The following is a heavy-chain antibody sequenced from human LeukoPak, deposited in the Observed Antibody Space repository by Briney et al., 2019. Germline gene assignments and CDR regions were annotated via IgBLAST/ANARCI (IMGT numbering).Heavy chain of an antibody. Sequence: ASVKVSCKASGYTFTSYDINWVRQATGRGLEWMGWMNPNSGNTGYAQKFQGRVTMTRNTSISTAYMELSSLRSEDTAVYYCARVPGFNYDFWSGYWGFDPWGQGTLVTVSS. CDR2: MNPNSGNT. J-gene: IGHJ5*02. CDR1: GYTFTSYD. CDR3: ARVPGFNYDFWSGYWGFDP. V-gene: IGHV1-8*01. D-gene: IGHD3-3*01.